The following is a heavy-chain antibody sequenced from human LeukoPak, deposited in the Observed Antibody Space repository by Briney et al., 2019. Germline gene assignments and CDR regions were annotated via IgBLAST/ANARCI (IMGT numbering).Heavy chain of an antibody. J-gene: IGHJ6*03. D-gene: IGHD3-9*01. CDR2: ISSSSSYI. Sequence: MSGGSLRLSCVASGFSFDSYWMNWVRQAPGKGLEWVSSISSSSSYIYYADSVKGRFTISRDNAKNSLYLQMNSLRAEDTAVYYCARIITIDYYYMDVWGKGTTVTISS. V-gene: IGHV3-21*01. CDR3: ARIITIDYYYMDV. CDR1: GFSFDSYW.